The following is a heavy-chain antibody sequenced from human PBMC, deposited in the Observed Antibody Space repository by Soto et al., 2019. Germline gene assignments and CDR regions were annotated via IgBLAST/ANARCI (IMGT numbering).Heavy chain of an antibody. D-gene: IGHD3-10*02. V-gene: IGHV3-48*01. Sequence: GGYLRISCAASGFTFSSYSMNWVRQAPGKGLEWVSYISSSSSTIYYADSVKGRFTISRDNAKNSLYLQMNSLRAEDTAVYYCARDSDVDVRDYYYYMDVWGKGTTVTVSS. J-gene: IGHJ6*03. CDR1: GFTFSSYS. CDR3: ARDSDVDVRDYYYYMDV. CDR2: ISSSSSTI.